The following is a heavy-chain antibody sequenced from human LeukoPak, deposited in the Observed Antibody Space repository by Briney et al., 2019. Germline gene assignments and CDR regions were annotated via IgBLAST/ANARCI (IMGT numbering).Heavy chain of an antibody. CDR1: GFTVSSNY. CDR3: ARGGDYSNWFDP. J-gene: IGHJ5*02. Sequence: GGSLRLSCAASGFTVSSNYMSWVRQAPGKGPEWVSVIYSGGSTYYADSVKGRFTISRDNSKNTLYLQMNSLRAEDTAVYYCARGGDYSNWFDPWGQGTLVTVSS. CDR2: IYSGGST. D-gene: IGHD4-17*01. V-gene: IGHV3-66*02.